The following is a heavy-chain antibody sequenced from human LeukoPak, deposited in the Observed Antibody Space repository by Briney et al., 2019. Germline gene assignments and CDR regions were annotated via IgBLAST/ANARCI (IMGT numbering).Heavy chain of an antibody. CDR3: ARRPGSGSRHFDY. CDR1: GGSISTSSYY. CDR2: IYYTGST. J-gene: IGHJ4*02. Sequence: PSETLSLTCTVSGGSISTSSYYWSWIRQPPGKRPEWIGTIYYTGSTYYNPSLKSRVTISVDASKNQFSLILSSVTAADTAVYFCARRPGSGSRHFDYWGQGTLVTVSS. V-gene: IGHV4-39*01. D-gene: IGHD3-10*01.